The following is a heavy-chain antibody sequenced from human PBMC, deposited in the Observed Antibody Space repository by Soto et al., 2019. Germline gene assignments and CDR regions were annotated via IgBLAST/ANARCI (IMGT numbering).Heavy chain of an antibody. Sequence: RLSCAAPGFTLSIYALHWVRQAPGKGLGWVAVMSPNGNNQYYADSVKGRFTISRDTSKSTLYLQMTSLRPDDTAVYYCATGANFYYDTSRYWGQGTLVTVSS. CDR3: ATGANFYYDTSRY. J-gene: IGHJ4*02. CDR1: GFTLSIYA. D-gene: IGHD3-22*01. V-gene: IGHV3-30-3*01. CDR2: MSPNGNNQ.